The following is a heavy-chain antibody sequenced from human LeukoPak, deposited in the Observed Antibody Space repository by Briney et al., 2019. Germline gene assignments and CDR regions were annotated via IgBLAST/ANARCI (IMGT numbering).Heavy chain of an antibody. D-gene: IGHD3-22*01. CDR2: ISAYNGNT. CDR1: GYTVSSCG. V-gene: IGHV1-18*01. Sequence: GASVKLSCKAAGYTVSSCGVSWVRRSPGQGPGWRGGISAYNGNTKYAQKLQARLTMTTDTSTSTAYTELSSLTSDDTGVYYCERDQRYYYDSSGFYLYFAYWGRGTLVTVPS. J-gene: IGHJ4*02. CDR3: ERDQRYYYDSSGFYLYFAY.